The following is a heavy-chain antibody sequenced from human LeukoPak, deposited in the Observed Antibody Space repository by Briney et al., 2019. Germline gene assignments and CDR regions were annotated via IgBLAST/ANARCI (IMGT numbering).Heavy chain of an antibody. V-gene: IGHV2-70*11. CDR3: ARIRGYRYSGPDY. J-gene: IGHJ4*02. D-gene: IGHD3-16*02. CDR1: GFSLSTRGMC. Sequence: SGPALLKPTPTLTLTCTFSGFSLSTRGMCVSWIRQPPGKALEWLSRIDWDDDKYYSTSRKTKLTISKDTSKNQVVLTMTNMDPVDTATYYCARIRGYRYSGPDYWGQGTLVTVSS. CDR2: IDWDDDK.